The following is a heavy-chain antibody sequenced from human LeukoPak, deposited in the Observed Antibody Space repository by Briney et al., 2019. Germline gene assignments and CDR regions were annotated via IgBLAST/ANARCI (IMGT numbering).Heavy chain of an antibody. J-gene: IGHJ5*02. CDR2: IYYSGST. D-gene: IGHD6-13*01. V-gene: IGHV4-61*05. Sequence: SETLSLTCTVSGGSISSSSYYWGWIRQPPGKGLEWIGYIYYSGSTNYNPSLKSRVTISVDKSKNQFSLKLSSVTAADTAVYYCARTFGSSWYLFMGEAHNWFDPWGQGTLVTVSS. CDR1: GGSISSSSYY. CDR3: ARTFGSSWYLFMGEAHNWFDP.